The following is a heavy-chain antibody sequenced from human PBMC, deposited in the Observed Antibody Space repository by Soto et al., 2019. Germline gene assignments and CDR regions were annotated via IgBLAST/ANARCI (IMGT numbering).Heavy chain of an antibody. CDR3: ATLPPRIVVVMTDLPT. V-gene: IGHV4-4*02. Sequence: LSLTCFVSGASISSTYWWSWVRQTPGKRLEWIGQIYHTGTTSYNPSLKNRVTISLDKSNNQFSLRLTSMTAADTAVYYCATLPPRIVVVMTDLPTWGQGTLVTVSS. CDR1: GASISSTYW. J-gene: IGHJ5*02. CDR2: IYHTGTT. D-gene: IGHD2-15*01.